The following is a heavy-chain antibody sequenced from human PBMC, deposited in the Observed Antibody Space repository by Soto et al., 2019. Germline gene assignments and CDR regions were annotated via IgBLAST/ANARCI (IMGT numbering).Heavy chain of an antibody. Sequence: PSETLSLTCTVSGGSISSYYWSWIRQPPGKGLEWIGYIYYSGSTNYNPSLKSRVTISVDTSKNQFSLKLSSVTAADTAVYYCAREVVSYYYMDVWGKGTTVTVSS. CDR2: IYYSGST. CDR1: GGSISSYY. J-gene: IGHJ6*03. CDR3: AREVVSYYYMDV. D-gene: IGHD2-21*01. V-gene: IGHV4-59*01.